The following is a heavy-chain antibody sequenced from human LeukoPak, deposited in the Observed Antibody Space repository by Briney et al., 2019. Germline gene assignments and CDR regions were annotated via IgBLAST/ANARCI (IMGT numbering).Heavy chain of an antibody. CDR2: INHSGST. V-gene: IGHV4-34*01. CDR1: GGSFSGYY. J-gene: IGHJ5*02. CDR3: ARRKGYYDFWSGYSFDP. Sequence: SETLSLTCAVYGGSFSGYYWSWIRQPPGKGLEWIGEINHSGSTNYNPSLKSRVTISVDTSKNQFSLKLSSVTAADTAVYYCARRKGYYDFWSGYSFDPWGQGTLVTVSS. D-gene: IGHD3-3*01.